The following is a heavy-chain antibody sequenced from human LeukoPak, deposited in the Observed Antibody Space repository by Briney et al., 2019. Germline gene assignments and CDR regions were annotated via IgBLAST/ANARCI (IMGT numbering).Heavy chain of an antibody. CDR3: ARDPVGNRGSYCVY. CDR1: GFTFSSYG. CDR2: IWSDGSNK. V-gene: IGHV3-33*01. D-gene: IGHD1-26*01. Sequence: GGSLRLSCAVSGFTFSSYGMHWVRQAPGKGLEWVSSIWSDGSNKYYADSVKGRFTISRDNSRNTLSLQMNSLRAEDTAVYFCARDPVGNRGSYCVYGALGTLVTCYS. J-gene: IGHJ4*02.